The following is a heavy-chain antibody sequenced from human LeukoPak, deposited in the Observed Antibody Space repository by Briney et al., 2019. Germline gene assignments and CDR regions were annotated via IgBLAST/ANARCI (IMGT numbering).Heavy chain of an antibody. CDR1: ALTFSDYS. CDR3: ARGSYGNYDS. Sequence: GGSLRLSYAASALTFSDYSMNWVRRAPGKGLEWISYISSNGSTIYYAASVKGRFTISRDSAKNSLYLQMKGLRAEDTAVYYCARGSYGNYDSWGQGTLVTVSS. D-gene: IGHD4-11*01. V-gene: IGHV3-48*01. J-gene: IGHJ5*01. CDR2: ISSNGSTI.